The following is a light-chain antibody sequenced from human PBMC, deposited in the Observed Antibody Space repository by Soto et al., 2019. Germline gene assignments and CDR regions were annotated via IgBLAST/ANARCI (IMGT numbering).Light chain of an antibody. CDR3: SSYAGGNNLL. Sequence: QSALTQPASVSGSPGQSITISCTGTSSDVGGYNYVSWYQQHPGKAPKLMIYEVNKRPSGVPDRFSGSKSGSTASLTVSGLQAEDEADYYCSSYAGGNNLLFGGGTKLTVL. CDR1: SSDVGGYNY. CDR2: EVN. V-gene: IGLV2-8*01. J-gene: IGLJ2*01.